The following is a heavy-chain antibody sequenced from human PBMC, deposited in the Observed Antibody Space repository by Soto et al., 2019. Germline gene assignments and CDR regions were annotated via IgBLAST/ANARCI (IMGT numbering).Heavy chain of an antibody. CDR2: IYYSGST. CDR3: ARGRTDGSRLDP. Sequence: QVQLQESGPGLVKPSQTLSLTCTVSGGSISSGDYYWSWIRQPPGKGLEWIGYIYYSGSTYYNPSLTSRVTVSVDTAKNRFSLKLSLGTAADTAVYYCARGRTDGSRLDPWGQGTLVTVSS. CDR1: GGSISSGDYY. V-gene: IGHV4-30-4*01. D-gene: IGHD6-13*01. J-gene: IGHJ5*02.